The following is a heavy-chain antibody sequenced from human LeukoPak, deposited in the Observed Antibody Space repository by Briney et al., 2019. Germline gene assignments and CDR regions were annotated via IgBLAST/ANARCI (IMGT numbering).Heavy chain of an antibody. J-gene: IGHJ3*02. V-gene: IGHV3-30-3*01. D-gene: IGHD6-19*01. CDR2: ISYDGSNK. CDR3: ARSQQWLAFPGPFNI. CDR1: TFNFIRYS. Sequence: PGGSLRLSCAASTFNFIRYSMTWVRQAPGKGLEWVALISYDGSNKYYADSVKGRFIISRDNTRNTLYLQMNSLRIEDTAVYYCARSQQWLAFPGPFNIWGQGTMVTVSS.